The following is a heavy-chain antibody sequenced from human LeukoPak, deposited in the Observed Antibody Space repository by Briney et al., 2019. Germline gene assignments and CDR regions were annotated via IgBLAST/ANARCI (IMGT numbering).Heavy chain of an antibody. V-gene: IGHV3-74*01. CDR1: GFTFSSNW. Sequence: GGTLRLSCAASGFTFSSNWMHWVRQTPGKGLVWVSRINSDGSSTSYADSVKGRFTISRDNAKNTLYLQMNSLRAEDTAVYHCARVDYGDYVAAVDIWGQGTMVTVFS. CDR3: ARVDYGDYVAAVDI. J-gene: IGHJ3*02. D-gene: IGHD4-17*01. CDR2: INSDGSST.